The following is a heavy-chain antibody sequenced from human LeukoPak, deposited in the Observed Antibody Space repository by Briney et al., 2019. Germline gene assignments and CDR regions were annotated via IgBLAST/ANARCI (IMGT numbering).Heavy chain of an antibody. J-gene: IGHJ4*02. CDR1: GFTFNNFA. V-gene: IGHV3-23*01. D-gene: IGHD6-13*01. CDR2: ISGSGGST. Sequence: PGGSLRLSCAASGFTFNNFAMSWVRQAPGKGLEWVSAISGSGGSTYYADSVKGRFTISRDNSKNTLYLQMNSLRAEDTAVYYCARDPGIAAAGDYWGQGTLVTVSS. CDR3: ARDPGIAAAGDY.